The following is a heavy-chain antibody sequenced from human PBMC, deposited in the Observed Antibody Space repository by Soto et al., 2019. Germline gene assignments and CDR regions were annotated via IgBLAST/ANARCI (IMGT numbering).Heavy chain of an antibody. D-gene: IGHD3-10*01. Sequence: PSETLSLTCAVYGGSFSGYYWSWIRQPPGKGLEWIGEINHSGSTNYNPSLKSRVTISVDTSKNQFSLKLSSVTAADTAVYYCARRRGITMVRGVITPFHYWGQGTLVTVSS. CDR3: ARRRGITMVRGVITPFHY. V-gene: IGHV4-34*01. J-gene: IGHJ4*02. CDR1: GGSFSGYY. CDR2: INHSGST.